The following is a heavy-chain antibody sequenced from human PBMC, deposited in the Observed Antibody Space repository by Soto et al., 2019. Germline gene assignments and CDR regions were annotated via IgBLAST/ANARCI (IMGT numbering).Heavy chain of an antibody. J-gene: IGHJ5*02. V-gene: IGHV1-18*01. Sequence: EASVKVSCKASGYTFTSYGISWVRQAPGQGLEWMGWISAYNGNTNYAQKLQDRVTMTTDTSTSTAYMELRSLRSDDTAVYYCARTCISTSCYTNWFDPWGQGTMVTVSS. D-gene: IGHD2-2*02. CDR1: GYTFTSYG. CDR3: ARTCISTSCYTNWFDP. CDR2: ISAYNGNT.